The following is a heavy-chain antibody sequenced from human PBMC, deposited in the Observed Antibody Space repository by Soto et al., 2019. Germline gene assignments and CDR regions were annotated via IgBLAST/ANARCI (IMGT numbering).Heavy chain of an antibody. CDR1: VVSMTTGDQY. J-gene: IGHJ6*02. V-gene: IGHV4-31*03. CDR2: INHRGSL. D-gene: IGHD1-1*01. Sequence: TLSLTCTVTVVSMTTGDQYWTWIRHRPGEGLEWFGYINHRGSLYYNPSLESRVSMSVDTSKNQFSLNLSSVTAADTAVYYCARELPQRQGRNMDVWGQGTTVTVSS. CDR3: ARELPQRQGRNMDV.